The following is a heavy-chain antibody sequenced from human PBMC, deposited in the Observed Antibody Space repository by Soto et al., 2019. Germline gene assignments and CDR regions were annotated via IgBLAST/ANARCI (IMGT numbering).Heavy chain of an antibody. D-gene: IGHD3-22*01. CDR2: IYYSGST. V-gene: IGHV4-31*03. J-gene: IGHJ4*02. CDR1: GGSISSGGYY. Sequence: PSETLSLTCTVSGGSISSGGYYWSWIRQHPGKGLEWIGYIYYSGSTYYNPSLKSRVTISVDTSKNQFSLKLSSVTAADTAVYYCARGTILYYYDSSGSPFFDDWGQGTLVTVSS. CDR3: ARGTILYYYDSSGSPFFDD.